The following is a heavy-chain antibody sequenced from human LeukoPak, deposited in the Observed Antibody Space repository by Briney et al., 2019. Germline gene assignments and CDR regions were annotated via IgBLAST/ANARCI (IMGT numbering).Heavy chain of an antibody. J-gene: IGHJ5*02. V-gene: IGHV1-46*01. Sequence: ASVKVSCKAFGYTFTSNYMHWVRQAPGQGPEWMGVISPSGGSTTYAQKFQGRVTITADKSTSTAYMELSSLRSEDTAVYYCARRTPRLWFGERVNNWFDPWGQGTLVTVSS. CDR2: ISPSGGST. CDR1: GYTFTSNY. D-gene: IGHD3-10*01. CDR3: ARRTPRLWFGERVNNWFDP.